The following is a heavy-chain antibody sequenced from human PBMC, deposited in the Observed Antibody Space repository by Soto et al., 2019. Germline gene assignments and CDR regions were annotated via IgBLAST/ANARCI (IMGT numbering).Heavy chain of an antibody. V-gene: IGHV4-39*01. CDR1: GGSISGSSYY. J-gene: IGHJ6*02. Sequence: SETLSLTCTVSGGSISGSSYYWGWIRQPPGKGLEWIGSSYYRGSTYYNPSLKSRVTISVDTSKNQFSLKLSSVTAADTAVYYGARRAIRGVIIGMDVWSQETTATVSS. CDR3: ARRAIRGVIIGMDV. CDR2: SYYRGST. D-gene: IGHD3-10*01.